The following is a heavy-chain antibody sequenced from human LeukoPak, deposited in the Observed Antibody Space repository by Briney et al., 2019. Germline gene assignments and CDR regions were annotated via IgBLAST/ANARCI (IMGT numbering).Heavy chain of an antibody. CDR2: ISGSGGST. D-gene: IGHD3-22*01. J-gene: IGHJ4*02. V-gene: IGHV3-23*01. CDR3: AKIPPGYYYDSSGYYCASQIPYYFDY. Sequence: GGTLRLACAASGFTFSSYGMYWVRQAPGKGLEWVSAISGSGGSTYYADSVKGRFTISRDNSKNTLYLQMNSLRAEDTAVYYCAKIPPGYYYDSSGYYCASQIPYYFDYWGQGTLVTVSS. CDR1: GFTFSSYG.